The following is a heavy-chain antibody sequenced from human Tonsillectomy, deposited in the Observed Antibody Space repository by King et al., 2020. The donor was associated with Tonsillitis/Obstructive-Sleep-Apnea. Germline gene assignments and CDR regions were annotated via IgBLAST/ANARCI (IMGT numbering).Heavy chain of an antibody. D-gene: IGHD2-2*01. CDR3: AREGIYCSSTSCYENRAFDI. CDR1: GYTFTSYY. J-gene: IGHJ3*02. CDR2: INPSGGST. V-gene: IGHV1-46*01. Sequence: QLVQSGAEVKKPGASVKVSCKASGYTFTSYYMNWVRQAPGQGLEWMGIINPSGGSTSYAQKFQGRVTMTRDTSTSTVYMELSSLRSEDTAVYYCAREGIYCSSTSCYENRAFDIWGQGTMVTVSS.